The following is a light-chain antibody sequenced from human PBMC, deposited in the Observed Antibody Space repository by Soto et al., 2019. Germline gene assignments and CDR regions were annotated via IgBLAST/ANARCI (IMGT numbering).Light chain of an antibody. V-gene: IGLV2-14*01. CDR3: NSYAGTITRFV. CDR1: SSDVGAYKY. J-gene: IGLJ1*01. CDR2: EVS. Sequence: LTQPASVSGSPGQLVTISCTGTSSDVGAYKYVSWYQQHTGKAPKPMIYEVSNRPSGVSNRFSGSKSGNTASLTISGLQPVDEADYYCNSYAGTITRFVFGTRTKGTVL.